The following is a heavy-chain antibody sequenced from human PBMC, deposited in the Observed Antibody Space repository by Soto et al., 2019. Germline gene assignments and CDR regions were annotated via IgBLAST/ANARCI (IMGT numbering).Heavy chain of an antibody. J-gene: IGHJ4*02. CDR3: ARGVRYGYGSGSYFLIT. V-gene: IGHV4-34*01. Sequence: SETLSLTCAVYGGSFSGYYWSWIRQPPGKGLEWIGEINHSGSTNYNPSLKSRVTISVDTSKNQFSLKLSSVTAADTAVYYCARGVRYGYGSGSYFLITWGQGTLVTVSS. CDR1: GGSFSGYY. CDR2: INHSGST. D-gene: IGHD3-10*01.